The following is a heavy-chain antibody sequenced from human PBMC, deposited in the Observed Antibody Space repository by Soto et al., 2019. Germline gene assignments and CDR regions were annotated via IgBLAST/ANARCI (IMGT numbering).Heavy chain of an antibody. CDR1: GGSISSSSYY. CDR3: ARESIAAARKPDDAFDI. J-gene: IGHJ3*02. Sequence: SETLSLTCTVSGGSISSSSYYWGWIRQPPGKGLEWIGSIYYSGSTYYNPSLKSRVTISVDRSKNQFSLKLSSVTAADTAVYYCARESIAAARKPDDAFDIWVQGTMVTVSS. D-gene: IGHD6-13*01. V-gene: IGHV4-39*07. CDR2: IYYSGST.